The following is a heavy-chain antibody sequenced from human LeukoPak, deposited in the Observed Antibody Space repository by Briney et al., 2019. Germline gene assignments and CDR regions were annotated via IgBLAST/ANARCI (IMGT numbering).Heavy chain of an antibody. CDR3: ARVDYCSSTSCQGFGP. CDR2: IRFDGSYN. J-gene: IGHJ5*02. Sequence: GGSLRLSCAASRFTFSSYGMHWVRQAPGKGLEWVAFIRFDGSYNYYADSVKGRFTISRDNSKNTLYLQMNSLRAEDTAVYYCARVDYCSSTSCQGFGPWGQGTLVTVSS. D-gene: IGHD2-2*01. CDR1: RFTFSSYG. V-gene: IGHV3-30*02.